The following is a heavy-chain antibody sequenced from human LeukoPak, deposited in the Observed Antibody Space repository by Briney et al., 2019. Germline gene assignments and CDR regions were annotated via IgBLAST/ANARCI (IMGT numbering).Heavy chain of an antibody. CDR1: GFTFSSYW. V-gene: IGHV3-74*01. D-gene: IGHD3-9*01. Sequence: GRSLRLSCAASGFTFSSYWMHWVRQAPGKGLVWVSRINGDGSSTSYADSVKGRFTISRDNAKNTLYLQMNSLRAEDTAVYYCARDYYDILTGYSPGYFDYWGQGTLVTVSS. J-gene: IGHJ4*02. CDR3: ARDYYDILTGYSPGYFDY. CDR2: INGDGSST.